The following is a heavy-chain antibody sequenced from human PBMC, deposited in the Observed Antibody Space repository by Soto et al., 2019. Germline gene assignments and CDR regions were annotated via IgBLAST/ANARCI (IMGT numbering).Heavy chain of an antibody. D-gene: IGHD2-21*02. CDR2: LKSDGRDT. CDR3: VRELPVPIRGGYYYYSVLDA. V-gene: IGHV3-74*01. J-gene: IGHJ6*02. CDR1: GFSFNDNW. Sequence: GGSLRLSXAASGFSFNDNWMHWVRQVPGKGLMWVSRLKSDGRDTIYADSVKGRFTASRDSAKNTLYLQMNSLRVEDTAVYYCVRELPVPIRGGYYYYSVLDAWGQGTTVTVSS.